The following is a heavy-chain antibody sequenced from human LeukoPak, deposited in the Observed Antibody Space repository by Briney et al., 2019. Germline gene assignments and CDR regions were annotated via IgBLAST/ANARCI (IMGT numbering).Heavy chain of an antibody. CDR2: IYYSGST. D-gene: IGHD6-13*01. CDR1: GGSISSYY. V-gene: IGHV4-59*01. J-gene: IGHJ3*02. CDR3: ARTYSSSWYGGDAFDI. Sequence: SETLSLTCTVSGGSISSYYWSWLRQPPGKGLEWIGYIYYSGSTNYNPSLKSRVTISVDTSKNQFSLKPSSVTAAGTAVYYCARTYSSSWYGGDAFDIWGQGTMVTVSS.